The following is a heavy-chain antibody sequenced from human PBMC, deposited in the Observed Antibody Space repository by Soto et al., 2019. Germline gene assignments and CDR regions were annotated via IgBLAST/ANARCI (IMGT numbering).Heavy chain of an antibody. Sequence: GGSLRLSCAASGFTFSNAWMNWVRQAPGKGLEWVSAISGSGGSTYYADSVKGRFTISRDNSKNTLYLQMNSLRAEDTAVYYCATRSDYDSSGYLRISWGRGTLVTVSS. CDR1: GFTFSNAW. CDR3: ATRSDYDSSGYLRIS. CDR2: ISGSGGST. V-gene: IGHV3-23*01. J-gene: IGHJ2*01. D-gene: IGHD3-22*01.